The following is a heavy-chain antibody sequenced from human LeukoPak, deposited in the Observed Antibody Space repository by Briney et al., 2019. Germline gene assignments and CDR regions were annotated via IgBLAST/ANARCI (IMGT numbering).Heavy chain of an antibody. CDR3: AKTRWWDCSSTSCYVFDY. J-gene: IGHJ4*02. CDR1: GYTLTNYY. CDR2: INPSGGST. D-gene: IGHD2-2*01. Sequence: ASVKVSCKASGYTLTNYYIHWVRQAPGQGLEWMGVINPSGGSTIYAQKFQGRVSMTTDTSTSTAYLELRSLRSDDTAVYYCAKTRWWDCSSTSCYVFDYWGQGTLVTVSS. V-gene: IGHV1-46*01.